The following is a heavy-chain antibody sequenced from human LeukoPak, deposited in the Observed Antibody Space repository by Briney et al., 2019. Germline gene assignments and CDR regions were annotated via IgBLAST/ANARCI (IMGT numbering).Heavy chain of an antibody. J-gene: IGHJ2*01. Sequence: SETLSLTCTVSGGSISSSSYYWGWIRQPPGKGLEWNGSIYYSGSTYYNPSLKSRVTISVDTSKNQFSLKLSSVTAADTAVYYCARDPVSRYYDSSGYYLRPYWYFDLWGRGTLVTVSS. V-gene: IGHV4-39*07. D-gene: IGHD3-22*01. CDR2: IYYSGST. CDR1: GGSISSSSYY. CDR3: ARDPVSRYYDSSGYYLRPYWYFDL.